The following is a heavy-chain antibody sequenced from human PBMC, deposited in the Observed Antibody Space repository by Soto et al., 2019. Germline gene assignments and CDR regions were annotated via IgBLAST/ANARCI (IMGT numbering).Heavy chain of an antibody. CDR3: ARGYSYGYIDY. CDR1: GGSISSYY. CDR2: IYYSGST. D-gene: IGHD5-18*01. J-gene: IGHJ4*02. Sequence: PSETLSLTCTVSGGSISSYYWSWIRQPPGKGLEWIGYIYYSGSTNYNPSLKSRVTISVDTSKNQFSLKLTSVTAADTAVYYCARGYSYGYIDYWGRGTLVTVSS. V-gene: IGHV4-59*08.